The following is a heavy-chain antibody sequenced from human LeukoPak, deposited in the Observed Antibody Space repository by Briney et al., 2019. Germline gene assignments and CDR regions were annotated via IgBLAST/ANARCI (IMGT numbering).Heavy chain of an antibody. CDR1: GFTFSTYS. CDR2: ITSTSHYI. V-gene: IGHV3-21*01. Sequence: GGSLRLSCAASGFTFSTYSMNWVRQAPGKGLEWVSSITSTSHYIHYAESLKGRFTISRDNAKNSLYLQMNSLRAEDTAVYYCARDGTLCSSSTCYLDYWGQGTLVTVSS. CDR3: ARDGTLCSSSTCYLDY. J-gene: IGHJ4*02. D-gene: IGHD2-2*01.